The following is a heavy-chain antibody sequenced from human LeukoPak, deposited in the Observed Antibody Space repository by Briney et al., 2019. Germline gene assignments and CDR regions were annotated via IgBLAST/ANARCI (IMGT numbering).Heavy chain of an antibody. D-gene: IGHD3-9*01. V-gene: IGHV4-61*05. CDR3: ARGGFYDILTGALRFAFDI. CDR2: IYYSGST. Sequence: SETLSLTCTVSGGSISRSSYYWGWIRQPPGKGLEWIGYIYYSGSTNYNPSLKSRVTISVDTSKNQFSLKLSSVTAADTAVYYCARGGFYDILTGALRFAFDIWGQGTMVTVSS. CDR1: GGSISRSSYY. J-gene: IGHJ3*02.